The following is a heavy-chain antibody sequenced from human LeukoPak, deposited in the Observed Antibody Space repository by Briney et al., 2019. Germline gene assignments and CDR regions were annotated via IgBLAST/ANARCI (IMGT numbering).Heavy chain of an antibody. CDR1: GGSIIIYG. CDR2: IYYTGST. D-gene: IGHD6-13*01. J-gene: IGHJ4*02. Sequence: SETLSLTCTVSGGSIIIYGWSWIRQPPGKGLEWIGYIYYTGSTNYNPSLNSRVTISVATSKNQFSLKLSTVTAADTAVYYCARVYTNSWYRGSLNFDYWGQGTRVTVSS. V-gene: IGHV4-59*01. CDR3: ARVYTNSWYRGSLNFDY.